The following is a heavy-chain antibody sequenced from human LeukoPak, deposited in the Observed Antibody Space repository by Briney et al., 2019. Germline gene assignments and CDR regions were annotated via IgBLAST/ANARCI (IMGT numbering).Heavy chain of an antibody. CDR2: ISSSGSTI. V-gene: IGHV3-11*01. CDR3: ARDCGFGGAGLNDAFDI. D-gene: IGHD3-10*01. Sequence: PGGSLRLSCAASGFTFSDYYMSWIRRAPGKGLEWVSYISSSGSTIYYADSVKGRFTISRDNAKNSLYLQMNSLRAEDTAVYHCARDCGFGGAGLNDAFDIWGQGTMVTVSS. J-gene: IGHJ3*02. CDR1: GFTFSDYY.